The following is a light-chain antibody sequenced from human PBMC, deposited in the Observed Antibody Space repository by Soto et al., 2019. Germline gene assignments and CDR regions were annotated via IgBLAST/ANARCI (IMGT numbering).Light chain of an antibody. CDR2: VAS. Sequence: DIQLTQSPSSVSASVGDRVTTTCRASQDIGTRLAWYQQKPGKAPKLLIYVASNLQSGVPSRFSGAGSGTDFNLTITSLQPEDFATYPCQQADSFPFTFGPGTKVDFK. CDR1: QDIGTR. V-gene: IGKV1-12*01. J-gene: IGKJ3*01. CDR3: QQADSFPFT.